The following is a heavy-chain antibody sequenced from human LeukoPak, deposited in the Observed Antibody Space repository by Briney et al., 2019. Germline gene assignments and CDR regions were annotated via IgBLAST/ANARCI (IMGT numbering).Heavy chain of an antibody. CDR1: GFAFSSYW. J-gene: IGHJ4*02. V-gene: IGHV3-7*03. CDR2: IKQDGSEK. Sequence: PGGSLRVSCAASGFAFSSYWMIWVRQAPGKGLEWVANIKQDGSEKYYVDSVKGRFTISRDNAKNSLYLQMNNLRAEDTAVYYCARDSFSRGSGYSDYWGQGTLVTVSS. D-gene: IGHD3-22*01. CDR3: ARDSFSRGSGYSDY.